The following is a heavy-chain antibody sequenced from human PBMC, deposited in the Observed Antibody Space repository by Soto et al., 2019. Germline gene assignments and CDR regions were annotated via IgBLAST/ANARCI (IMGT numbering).Heavy chain of an antibody. D-gene: IGHD2-2*02. CDR2: INPIIGNT. V-gene: IGHV1-3*01. CDR1: GGTFSSYT. Sequence: ASVKVSCKASGGTFSSYTISWVRQAPGQRLEWMGKINPIIGNTKYSQKFQGRVTITRDTSASTAYLELSSLRSEDTVVYYCAIPAARHCSSTSCYIGAFDIWGQGTMVTVSS. CDR3: AIPAARHCSSTSCYIGAFDI. J-gene: IGHJ3*02.